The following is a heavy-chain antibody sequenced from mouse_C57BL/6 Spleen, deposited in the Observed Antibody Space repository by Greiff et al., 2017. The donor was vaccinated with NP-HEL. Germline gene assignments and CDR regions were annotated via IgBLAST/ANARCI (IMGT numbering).Heavy chain of an antibody. J-gene: IGHJ1*03. V-gene: IGHV1-52*01. Sequence: VQLQQPGAELVRPGSSVKLSCKASGYTFTSYWMHWVKQRPIQGLEWIGNIDPSDSETHYNQKFKDKATLTVDKSSSTAYMQLSSLTSEDSAVYYCARDYYGPPWRYFDVWGTGTTVTVSS. CDR1: GYTFTSYW. D-gene: IGHD1-1*01. CDR2: IDPSDSET. CDR3: ARDYYGPPWRYFDV.